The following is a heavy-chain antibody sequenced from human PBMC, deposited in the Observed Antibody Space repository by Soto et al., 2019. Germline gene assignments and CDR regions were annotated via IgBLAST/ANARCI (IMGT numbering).Heavy chain of an antibody. D-gene: IGHD3-3*01. V-gene: IGHV5-51*01. CDR2: ILPRDSGT. CDR1: GDRFDNYL. CDR3: ARVYDFWSGINYYYGMDV. J-gene: IGHJ6*02. Sequence: PXDSLKVSWQGSGDRFDNYLGGWVLQMPGKGLEWMGIILPRDSGTTYSPSFQGQVTISADKSISTAYLRWSSLKASDTAMYYCARVYDFWSGINYYYGMDVWGQRTTVTVSS.